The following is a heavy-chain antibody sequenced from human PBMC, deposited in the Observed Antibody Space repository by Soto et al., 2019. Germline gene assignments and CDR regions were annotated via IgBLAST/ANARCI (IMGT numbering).Heavy chain of an antibody. CDR2: IYYSGST. Sequence: SETLSLTCTVSGGSISSSSYYWGWIRQPPGKGLEWIGSIYYSGSTYYNPSLKSRVTISVDTSKNQFSLKLSSVTAADTAVYYCARRGYYDSSGYLYWFDPWGQGTLVTVS. CDR3: ARRGYYDSSGYLYWFDP. V-gene: IGHV4-39*01. CDR1: GGSISSSSYY. J-gene: IGHJ5*02. D-gene: IGHD3-22*01.